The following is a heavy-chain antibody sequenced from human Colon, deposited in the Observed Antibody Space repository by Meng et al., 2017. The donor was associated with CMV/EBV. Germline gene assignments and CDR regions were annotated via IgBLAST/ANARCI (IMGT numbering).Heavy chain of an antibody. CDR2: IDPDGRGT. D-gene: IGHD5-24*01. J-gene: IGHJ5*02. CDR3: VRGHNNYHHNCFDP. V-gene: IGHV3-74*03. CDR1: GFTFSDYW. Sequence: ASGFTFSDYWIHWVRQGPEKGLEWVSRIDPDGRGTMYADTVKGRFTISRDNAKNTLYLQMNSLRAEDTAVYYCVRGHNNYHHNCFDPWGQGTLVTVSS.